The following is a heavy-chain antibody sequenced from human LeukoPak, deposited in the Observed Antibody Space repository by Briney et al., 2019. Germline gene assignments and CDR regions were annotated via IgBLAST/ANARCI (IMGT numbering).Heavy chain of an antibody. CDR1: GGSISSGGYY. CDR2: IYYSGST. Sequence: SETLSLTCTVSGGSISSGGYYWSWIRQHPGKGLEWIGYIYYSGSTYYNPSLKSRVTISVDTSKNQFSLKLSSVTAADTAVYYCARDDASSSSFDYWGQGTLVTVSS. CDR3: ARDDASSSSFDY. V-gene: IGHV4-31*03. J-gene: IGHJ4*02. D-gene: IGHD6-6*01.